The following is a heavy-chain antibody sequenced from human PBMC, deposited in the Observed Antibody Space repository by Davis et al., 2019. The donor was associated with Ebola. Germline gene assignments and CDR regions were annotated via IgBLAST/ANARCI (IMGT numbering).Heavy chain of an antibody. CDR2: IYSGGST. J-gene: IGHJ5*02. V-gene: IGHV3-53*04. D-gene: IGHD1-26*01. CDR1: GFTVSSNY. Sequence: GESLKISCAASGFTVSSNYMSWVRQAPGKGLEWVSVIYSGGSTYYADSVKGRFTISRHNSKNTLYLQMNSLRAEDTAVYYCARVMRSGSYFPAVGRNNWFDPWGQGTLVTVSS. CDR3: ARVMRSGSYFPAVGRNNWFDP.